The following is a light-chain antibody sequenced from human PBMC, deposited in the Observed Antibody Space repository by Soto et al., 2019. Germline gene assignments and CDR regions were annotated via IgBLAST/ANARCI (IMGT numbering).Light chain of an antibody. CDR3: QQYHNWPPIT. Sequence: EIVLTQSPGTLSLSPGERATLSCRASQSVTNNQFAWFRQKPGQAPRLLIYGASTRATGIPARFSGSGSGTEFTLTINSLQSEDFAVYYCQQYHNWPPITFGQGTRLEIK. CDR1: QSVTNN. V-gene: IGKV3-15*01. CDR2: GAS. J-gene: IGKJ5*01.